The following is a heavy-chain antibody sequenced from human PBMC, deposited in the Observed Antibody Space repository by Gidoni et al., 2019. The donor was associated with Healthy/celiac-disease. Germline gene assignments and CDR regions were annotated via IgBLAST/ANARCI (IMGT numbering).Heavy chain of an antibody. CDR3: ARHDSSGWYYYYYGMDV. Sequence: QLQLQESGPELVKPSETLSLTCTVSGGSISSSSYYWGWIRQPPGKGLEWIGSIYYSGSTYYNPSLKSRVTISVDTSKNQFSLKLSSVTAADTAVYYCARHDSSGWYYYYYGMDVWGQGTTVTVSS. V-gene: IGHV4-39*01. D-gene: IGHD6-19*01. CDR1: GGSISSSSYY. J-gene: IGHJ6*02. CDR2: IYYSGST.